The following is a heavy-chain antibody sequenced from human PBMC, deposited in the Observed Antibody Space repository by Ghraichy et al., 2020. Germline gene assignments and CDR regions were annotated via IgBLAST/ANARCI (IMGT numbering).Heavy chain of an antibody. CDR3: ARDRIAVAGTDYYYYYGMDV. D-gene: IGHD6-19*01. CDR2: ISSSSSTI. V-gene: IGHV3-48*02. Sequence: GGSLRLSCAASGFTFSSYSMNWVRQAPGKGLEWVSYISSSSSTIYYADSVKGRFTISRDNAKNSLYPQMNSLRDEDTAVYYCARDRIAVAGTDYYYYYGMDVWGQGTTVTVSS. CDR1: GFTFSSYS. J-gene: IGHJ6*02.